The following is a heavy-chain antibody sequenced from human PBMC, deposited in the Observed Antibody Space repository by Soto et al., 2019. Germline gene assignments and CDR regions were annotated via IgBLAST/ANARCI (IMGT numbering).Heavy chain of an antibody. D-gene: IGHD6-6*01. J-gene: IGHJ4*02. CDR1: GGSINSNSYY. V-gene: IGHV4-39*01. CDR2: IYYSGST. Sequence: QVQLQESGPGLVKPSETLSLTCTVSGGSINSNSYYWAWIRQPPGKGLEWIGSIYYSGSTYSNPSLKRRVTISVDTSKDQCALRLSSVTAADTAVYYCARMYSTSSGFDYWGQGTLVTVSS. CDR3: ARMYSTSSGFDY.